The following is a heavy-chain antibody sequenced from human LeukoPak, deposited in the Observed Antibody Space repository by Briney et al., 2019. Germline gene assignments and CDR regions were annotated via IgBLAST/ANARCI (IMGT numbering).Heavy chain of an antibody. CDR2: ISGSGGST. Sequence: GGSLRLSCAASGFTFSSYSMNWVRQAPGKGLEWVSAISGSGGSTYYADSVKGRFTISRDNAKNSLYLQMNSLRAEDTAVYYCAKDSYSKGDFWGQGVLVTVSS. V-gene: IGHV3-23*01. D-gene: IGHD6-13*01. CDR1: GFTFSSYS. J-gene: IGHJ4*02. CDR3: AKDSYSKGDF.